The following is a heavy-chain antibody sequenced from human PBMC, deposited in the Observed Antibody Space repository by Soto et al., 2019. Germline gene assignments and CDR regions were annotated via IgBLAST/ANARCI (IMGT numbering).Heavy chain of an antibody. CDR2: IYYSGST. CDR3: ARSKRRYYYDSSGYFDY. CDR1: GGSISSSSDY. D-gene: IGHD3-22*01. J-gene: IGHJ4*02. V-gene: IGHV4-39*01. Sequence: PSETLCLTCTVSGGSISSSSDYWGWIRQPPGKGLEWIGSIYYSGSTYYNPSLKSRVTISVDTSKNQFSLKLSSVTAADTAVYYCARSKRRYYYDSSGYFDYWGQGTLVTVSS.